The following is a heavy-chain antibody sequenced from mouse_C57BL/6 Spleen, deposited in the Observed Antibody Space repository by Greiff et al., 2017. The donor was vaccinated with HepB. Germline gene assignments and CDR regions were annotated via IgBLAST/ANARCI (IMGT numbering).Heavy chain of an antibody. CDR3: AKTLSNYHARSY. V-gene: IGHV1-53*01. J-gene: IGHJ4*01. CDR1: GYTFTSYW. Sequence: QVKLQQPGTELVKPGASVKLSCKASGYTFTSYWMHWVKQRPGQGLEWIGNINPSNGGNNYNEKFKSKATLTVYKSSSTAYMQLSSLTSKDSAVYYCAKTLSNYHARSYWGQGTSVTVSS. CDR2: INPSNGGN. D-gene: IGHD2-5*01.